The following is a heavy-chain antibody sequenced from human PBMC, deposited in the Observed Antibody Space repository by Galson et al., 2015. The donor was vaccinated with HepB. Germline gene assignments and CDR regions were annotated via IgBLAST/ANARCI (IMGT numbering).Heavy chain of an antibody. D-gene: IGHD1-26*01. CDR1: GYTLTELS. Sequence: SVKVSCKVSGYTLTELSMHWVRQAPGKGLEWMGGFDPEDGETIYAQKFQGRVTMTEDTSTGTAYMELSSLRSEDTAVYYCALYWYSGSHGNWFDPWGQGTLVTVSS. J-gene: IGHJ5*02. CDR2: FDPEDGET. CDR3: ALYWYSGSHGNWFDP. V-gene: IGHV1-24*01.